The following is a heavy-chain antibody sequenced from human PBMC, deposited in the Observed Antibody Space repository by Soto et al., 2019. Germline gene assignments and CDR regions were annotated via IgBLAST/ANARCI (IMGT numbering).Heavy chain of an antibody. V-gene: IGHV4-39*01. CDR1: GGSISSSSYY. CDR3: RRSSRYSTDV. D-gene: IGHD6-13*01. Sequence: SETLSLTCTVSGGSISSSSYYWGWIRQPPGKGLEWIGSIYYSGSTYYNPSLKSRVTISVDTSKNQFSLKLSSVTAADTAVYYCRRSSRYSTDVWGQGTTVTVSS. J-gene: IGHJ6*02. CDR2: IYYSGST.